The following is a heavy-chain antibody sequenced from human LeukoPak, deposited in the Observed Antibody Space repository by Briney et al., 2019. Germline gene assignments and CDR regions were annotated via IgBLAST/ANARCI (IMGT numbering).Heavy chain of an antibody. V-gene: IGHV3-53*01. D-gene: IGHD5-24*01. J-gene: IGHJ4*02. CDR2: IYSDGAT. CDR1: GLTVNSNY. CDR3: ARIGSRDGYTVDY. Sequence: GGSLRLSCVASGLTVNSNYMSWVRQAPGKGLEWVSIIYSDGATYYSDSVKGRFTISRDNTKNSLYLQMNSLRAEDTAVYYCARIGSRDGYTVDYWGQGTLVIVSS.